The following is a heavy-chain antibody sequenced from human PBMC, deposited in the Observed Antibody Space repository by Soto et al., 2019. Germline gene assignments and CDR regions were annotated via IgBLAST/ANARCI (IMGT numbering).Heavy chain of an antibody. Sequence: QVQLVQSGAEVKKPGSSVKVSCKASGGTFSSYAISWVRQAPGQGLEWMGGIIPIFGTANYAQKFQGGVTITADESTSTAYMELSSLRSEDTAVYYCARSPPPLGGAETYYFDYWGQGTLVTVSS. V-gene: IGHV1-69*01. D-gene: IGHD2-21*01. J-gene: IGHJ4*02. CDR3: ARSPPPLGGAETYYFDY. CDR2: IIPIFGTA. CDR1: GGTFSSYA.